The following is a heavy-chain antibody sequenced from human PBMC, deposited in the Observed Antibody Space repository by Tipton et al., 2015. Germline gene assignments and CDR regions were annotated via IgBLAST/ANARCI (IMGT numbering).Heavy chain of an antibody. CDR3: SREQGHYYGMDV. J-gene: IGHJ6*02. CDR2: IRTKRSGAAT. V-gene: IGHV3-22*01. Sequence: SLRLSCAASGFTVSSNYMSWVRQAPGKGLEWVGFIRTKRSGAATEVAASVKGRFTISRDDSKSIAYLQMNSLKTEDTAVYYCSREQGHYYGMDVWGQGTTVTVSS. CDR1: GFTVSSNY.